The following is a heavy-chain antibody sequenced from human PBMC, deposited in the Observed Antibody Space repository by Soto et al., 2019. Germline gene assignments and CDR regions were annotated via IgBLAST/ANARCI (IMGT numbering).Heavy chain of an antibody. CDR2: IYWDDDT. Sequence: QITLKESGPTLVKPTQTLTLTCIFSGFSFTADGVGVGWIRQPPGKALEWLALIYWDDDTRYRASLKSRLTLTKASSKNQVVLTMTNMDPVDTATYYCAHAFGGTSWPNDAFDVWGQGTVVTVSS. CDR1: GFSFTADGVG. D-gene: IGHD3-16*01. J-gene: IGHJ3*01. CDR3: AHAFGGTSWPNDAFDV. V-gene: IGHV2-5*02.